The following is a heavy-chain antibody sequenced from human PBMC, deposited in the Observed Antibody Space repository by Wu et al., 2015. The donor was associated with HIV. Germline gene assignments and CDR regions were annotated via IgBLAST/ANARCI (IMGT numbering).Heavy chain of an antibody. CDR3: ATPRSPGFSSAWPTYFDY. Sequence: QVQLVQSGAEVKKPGSSVKVSCKASGGTFSSFALNWVRQAPEQGLEWMGGIIPLFGTRDYAQVFQGRVTITTDESTSTAYMTLTSLTSEDTAVYYCATPRSPGFSSAWPTYFDYWGQGTLVTVSS. V-gene: IGHV1-69*05. CDR1: GGTFSSFA. D-gene: IGHD6-19*01. J-gene: IGHJ4*02. CDR2: IIPLFGTR.